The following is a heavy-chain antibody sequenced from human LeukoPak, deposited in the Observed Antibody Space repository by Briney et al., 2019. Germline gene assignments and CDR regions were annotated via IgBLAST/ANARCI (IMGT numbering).Heavy chain of an antibody. CDR2: IYSSGST. J-gene: IGHJ6*02. CDR1: GGSISSYY. CDR3: ARHSQKNSYYGMDV. V-gene: IGHV4-59*08. Sequence: SETLSLTCTVSGGSISSYYWSWIRQPPGKGLEWIGYIYSSGSTNYNPSLKSRVTISVDTSKNQFSLNLSSVTAADTAVYYCARHSQKNSYYGMDVWGQGTTVTVSS.